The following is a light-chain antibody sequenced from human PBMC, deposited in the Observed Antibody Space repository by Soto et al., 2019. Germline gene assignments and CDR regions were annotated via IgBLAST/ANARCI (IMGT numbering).Light chain of an antibody. J-gene: IGKJ3*01. Sequence: DIQMTQSPSSLSASVGDRVTITCRASQGISVFLAWFRQKPGKAPKRLIYAASSLESGVPSRFSGSGSGTEFTLTISSLQPEDFATYYCLQHNTFPFTFGPGTKVDIK. CDR1: QGISVF. V-gene: IGKV1-17*01. CDR2: AAS. CDR3: LQHNTFPFT.